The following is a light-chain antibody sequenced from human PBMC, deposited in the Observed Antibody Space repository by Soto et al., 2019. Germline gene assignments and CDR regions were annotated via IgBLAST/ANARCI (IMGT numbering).Light chain of an antibody. CDR2: KAS. J-gene: IGKJ2*02. V-gene: IGKV1-5*03. Sequence: DIKMTQSPSTMSESVRDRVTITRRARQSISNSLAWYQQRPGKAPKLLIYKASSLEAGVPSRFSGSGSGTEFTLTISSXQPDDFATYNCQQYNSDWSTFGQGTKVDTK. CDR3: QQYNSDWST. CDR1: QSISNS.